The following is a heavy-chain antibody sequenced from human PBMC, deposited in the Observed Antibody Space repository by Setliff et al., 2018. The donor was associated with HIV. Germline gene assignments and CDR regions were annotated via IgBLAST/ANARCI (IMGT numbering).Heavy chain of an antibody. CDR3: AREGLGLLDY. CDR2: ISTSGST. J-gene: IGHJ4*02. D-gene: IGHD1-26*01. Sequence: SETLSLTCTVSGGSITSYYWSWIRQPPGKGLEWIGYISTSGSTNYNPSLKSRVTISVDTSKNHVSLKLTSVTAADTAVYYCAREGLGLLDYWGQGTLVTVSS. CDR1: GGSITSYY. V-gene: IGHV4-4*09.